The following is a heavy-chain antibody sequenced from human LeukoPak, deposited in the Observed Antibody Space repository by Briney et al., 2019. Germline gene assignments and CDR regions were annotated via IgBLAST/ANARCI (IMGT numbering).Heavy chain of an antibody. D-gene: IGHD3-22*01. CDR3: ASQASRNYDATYYFDY. CDR1: GFTVSSNY. Sequence: HAGGSLRLSCAASGFTVSSNYMSWVRQAPGKGLEWVSVIYSGGSTYYADSVKGRFTISRDNFKNMLYLQMNSLRAEDTAVYYCASQASRNYDATYYFDYWGQGTLVTVSS. V-gene: IGHV3-53*01. CDR2: IYSGGST. J-gene: IGHJ4*02.